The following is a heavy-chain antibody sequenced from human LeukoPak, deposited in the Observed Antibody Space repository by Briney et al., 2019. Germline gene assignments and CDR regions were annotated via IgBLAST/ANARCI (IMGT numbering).Heavy chain of an antibody. D-gene: IGHD1-14*01. CDR3: TTDRRRNQPLGYYYYYMDV. J-gene: IGHJ6*03. CDR2: IKSKTDGGTT. CDR1: GFTFSNAW. Sequence: GGSLRLSCAASGFTFSNAWMSWVRQAPGKGLEWVGRIKSKTDGGTTDYAAPVKGRFTISRDDSKNTLYLQMNSLKTEDTAVYYCTTDRRRNQPLGYYYYYMDVWGKGTTVTISS. V-gene: IGHV3-15*01.